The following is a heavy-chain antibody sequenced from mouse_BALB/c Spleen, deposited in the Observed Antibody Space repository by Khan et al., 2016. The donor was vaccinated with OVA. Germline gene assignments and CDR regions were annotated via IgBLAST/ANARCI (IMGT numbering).Heavy chain of an antibody. V-gene: IGHV1-63*02. CDR3: ARPYYYGSRYDTMDA. CDR2: IYPGSGNT. J-gene: IGHJ4*01. Sequence: QVRLQQSGAELVRPGTSVKMSCKAAGYTFTSYWIGWVKQRPGHGLEWIGDIYPGSGNTNYNEKFRGKATLIADTSSNTAYMQLSSLTSEDSAIYYCARPYYYGSRYDTMDAWGQGTSVTVSS. CDR1: GYTFTSYW. D-gene: IGHD1-1*01.